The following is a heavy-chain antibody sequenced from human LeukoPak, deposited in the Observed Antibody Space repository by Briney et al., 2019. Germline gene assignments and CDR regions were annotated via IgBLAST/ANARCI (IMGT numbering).Heavy chain of an antibody. CDR3: AIAYYYDSSGYYYPY. Sequence: GRSLRLSCAASGFTFDDYAMHWVRQAPGKGLEWVSGISWNSGSIGYADSVKGRFTISRDNAKNSLYLQMNSLRAEDTALYYCAIAYYYDSSGYYYPYWGQGTLVTVSS. D-gene: IGHD3-22*01. J-gene: IGHJ4*02. V-gene: IGHV3-9*01. CDR1: GFTFDDYA. CDR2: ISWNSGSI.